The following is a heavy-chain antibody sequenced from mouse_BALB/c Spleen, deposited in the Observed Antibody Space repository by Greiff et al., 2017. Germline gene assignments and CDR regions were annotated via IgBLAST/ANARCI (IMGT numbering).Heavy chain of an antibody. Sequence: EVQVVESGGGLVQPGGSMKLSCVASGFTFSNYWMNWVRQSPEKGLEWVAEIRLKSNNYATHYAESVKGRFTISRDDSKSSVYLQMNNLRAEDTGIYYCTRRGNYYFDYWGQGTTLTVSS. CDR2: IRLKSNNYAT. CDR3: TRRGNYYFDY. J-gene: IGHJ2*01. D-gene: IGHD2-1*01. V-gene: IGHV6-6*02. CDR1: GFTFSNYW.